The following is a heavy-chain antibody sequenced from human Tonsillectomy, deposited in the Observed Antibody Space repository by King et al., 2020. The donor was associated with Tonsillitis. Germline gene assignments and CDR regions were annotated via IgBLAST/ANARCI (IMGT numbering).Heavy chain of an antibody. V-gene: IGHV4-59*01. CDR2: MFYSGST. Sequence: QLQESGPGLVKPPETLSLTCTVSGGSIRSYYWSWIRQPPGKGLEWIGNMFYSGSTDYNPSLKSRVTISVDTSNNQFSLKLSSVTAADTAVYFCARDLGYNSGSQYFDCWGQGTLVTVSS. CDR1: GGSIRSYY. D-gene: IGHD5-18*01. J-gene: IGHJ4*02. CDR3: ARDLGYNSGSQYFDC.